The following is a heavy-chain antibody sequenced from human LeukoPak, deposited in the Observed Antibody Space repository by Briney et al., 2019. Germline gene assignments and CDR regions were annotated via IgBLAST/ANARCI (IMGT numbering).Heavy chain of an antibody. Sequence: GGSLRLSCAASGFTFSSYAMTWVRRAPGKGLEWVSTIEVGGAITHYAASVKGRFTISRDTSKKILYLQMNSLRAEDTAVYYCASRAPSRGAWGQGTLVTVSS. CDR2: IEVGGAIT. CDR1: GFTFSSYA. D-gene: IGHD6-13*01. CDR3: ASRAPSRGA. V-gene: IGHV3-23*01. J-gene: IGHJ5*02.